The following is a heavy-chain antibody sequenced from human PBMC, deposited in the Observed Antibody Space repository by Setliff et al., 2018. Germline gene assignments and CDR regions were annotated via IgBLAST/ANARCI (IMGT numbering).Heavy chain of an antibody. J-gene: IGHJ5*02. V-gene: IGHV4-4*08. CDR2: IYTSGGT. Sequence: SETLSLTCNVSGDSMNDNHWTWIRQPPGKGLEWIGYIYTSGGTNYNPSLKSRVTISVDMSKNQFSLKLSSVIAADTAVYYCVRQFRMGTLAGGPPESWGPGTLVTVSS. CDR1: GDSMNDNH. CDR3: VRQFRMGTLAGGPPES. D-gene: IGHD3-3*02.